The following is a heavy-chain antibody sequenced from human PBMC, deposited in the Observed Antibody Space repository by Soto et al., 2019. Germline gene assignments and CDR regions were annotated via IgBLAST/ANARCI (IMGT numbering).Heavy chain of an antibody. CDR2: IYGNGRST. CDR1: GFTFSVYT. V-gene: IGHV3-23*01. Sequence: EVQLLESGGGLVQPAGSLRLSCAASGFTFSVYTMSWFRQAPGRGLEWGSSIYGNGRSTFYSTSVNGRFTITRDNSGNTVDLQMSSRRVEDTAIYYCAEDFTPDCGWDIDYWGRGSLVAVSS. D-gene: IGHD2-21*01. J-gene: IGHJ4*02. CDR3: AEDFTPDCGWDIDY.